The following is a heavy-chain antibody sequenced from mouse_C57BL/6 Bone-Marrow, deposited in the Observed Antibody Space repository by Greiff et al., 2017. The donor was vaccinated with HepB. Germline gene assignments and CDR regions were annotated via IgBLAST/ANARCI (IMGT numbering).Heavy chain of an antibody. Sequence: VQLQQSGGGLVKPGGSLKLSCAASGFTFSDYGMHWVRQAPEKGLEWVAYISSGSSTIYYADTVKGRFTISRDNAKNTLFLQMTSLRSEDTAMYYCARRDYGSSGGFAYWGQGTLVTVSA. D-gene: IGHD1-1*01. J-gene: IGHJ3*01. CDR1: GFTFSDYG. CDR2: ISSGSSTI. CDR3: ARRDYGSSGGFAY. V-gene: IGHV5-17*01.